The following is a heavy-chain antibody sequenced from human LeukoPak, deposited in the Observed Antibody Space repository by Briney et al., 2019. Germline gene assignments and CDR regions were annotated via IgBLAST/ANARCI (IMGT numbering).Heavy chain of an antibody. CDR2: IYYSGST. CDR1: GGSISSYY. J-gene: IGHJ4*02. D-gene: IGHD6-19*01. CDR3: ARDAAGAIAVAWNYFDY. Sequence: SETLSLTCTVSGGSISSYYWSWIRQPPGKGLEWLGYIYYSGSTNYNPSLKSRVTISVDTSKNQFSLKLSSVTAADTAVYYCARDAAGAIAVAWNYFDYWGQGTLVTVSS. V-gene: IGHV4-59*01.